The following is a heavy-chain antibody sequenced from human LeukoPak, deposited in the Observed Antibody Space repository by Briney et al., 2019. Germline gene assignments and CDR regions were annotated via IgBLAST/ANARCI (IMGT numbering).Heavy chain of an antibody. J-gene: IGHJ3*02. CDR2: IYYSGST. V-gene: IGHV4-59*01. Sequence: SETLSLTCTVSGVSISSYYWSWIRQPPGKGLEWIGYIYYSGSTNYNPSLKSRVTISVDTSKNQFSLKLSSVTAADTAVYYCARTSSVRDDAFDIWGQGTTVTVSS. CDR1: GVSISSYY. D-gene: IGHD2-21*02. CDR3: ARTSSVRDDAFDI.